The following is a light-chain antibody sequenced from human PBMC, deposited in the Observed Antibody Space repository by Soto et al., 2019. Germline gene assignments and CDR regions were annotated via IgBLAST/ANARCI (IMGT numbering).Light chain of an antibody. Sequence: EVVMTQSPATLSVSSRERVTLSCRASEGVRTSLAWYQQKPGQAPRLLIYDASTRAAAVPARFSGSGSGTDFTLTISSLQSEDIAVYYCQQYNAWPPWTFGQGTKVEIK. J-gene: IGKJ1*01. CDR1: EGVRTS. CDR2: DAS. CDR3: QQYNAWPPWT. V-gene: IGKV3-15*01.